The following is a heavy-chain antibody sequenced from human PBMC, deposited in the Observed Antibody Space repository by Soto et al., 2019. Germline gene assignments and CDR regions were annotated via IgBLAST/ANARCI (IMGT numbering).Heavy chain of an antibody. Sequence: QVQLVESGGGVVQPGRSLRLSCAASGFTFSSYGMHWVRQAPGKGLEWVAVISYDGSNKYCADSVKGRFTISSDNSKNTLYLQMNSLRAEDTAVYYCAKDRLDFWSGYRGGYFDYWGQGTLVTVSS. V-gene: IGHV3-30*18. CDR3: AKDRLDFWSGYRGGYFDY. CDR1: GFTFSSYG. J-gene: IGHJ4*02. D-gene: IGHD3-3*01. CDR2: ISYDGSNK.